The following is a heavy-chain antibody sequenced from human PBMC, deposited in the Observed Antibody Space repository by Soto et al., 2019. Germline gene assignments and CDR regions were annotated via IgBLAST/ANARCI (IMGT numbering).Heavy chain of an antibody. Sequence: ASVKVSCKASGYTFTNFGISWVRQAPGQGLEWMGWISAYNGNTNYAQNFQGRVTMTTDTSTSTAYMELNSLKTEDTAVYYCTTDYYYDILTGYRPVDYWGQGTLVTVSS. CDR2: ISAYNGNT. CDR1: GYTFTNFG. V-gene: IGHV1-18*01. CDR3: TTDYYYDILTGYRPVDY. D-gene: IGHD3-9*01. J-gene: IGHJ4*02.